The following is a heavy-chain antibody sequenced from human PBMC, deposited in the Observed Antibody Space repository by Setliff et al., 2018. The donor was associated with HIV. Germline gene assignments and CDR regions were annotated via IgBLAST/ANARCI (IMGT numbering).Heavy chain of an antibody. V-gene: IGHV4-34*10. J-gene: IGHJ3*01. CDR1: GGSFTNYF. CDR3: ARAPPGIQNDAFDV. CDR2: INHSGRT. Sequence: PSETLSLTCAVYGGSFTNYFWSWIRQSPGKGLEWIGEINHSGRTKYNPSLKSRVTMSVDTSKNQFSLKLKSATAADTAVYYCARAPPGIQNDAFDVWGQGTMVTVSS.